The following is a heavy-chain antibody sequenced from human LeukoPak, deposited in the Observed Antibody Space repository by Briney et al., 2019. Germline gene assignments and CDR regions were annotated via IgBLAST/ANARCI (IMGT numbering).Heavy chain of an antibody. CDR3: ARDVERGYSYAPHDY. CDR1: GFTFSSFG. J-gene: IGHJ4*02. D-gene: IGHD5-18*01. CDR2: ISSSSSTI. V-gene: IGHV3-48*01. Sequence: PGGSLRLSCAASGFTFSSFGMNWVRQAPGKGLEWVSYISSSSSTIYYADSVKGRFTISRDNAKNSLYLQMNSLRAEDTAVYYCARDVERGYSYAPHDYWGQGTLVTVSS.